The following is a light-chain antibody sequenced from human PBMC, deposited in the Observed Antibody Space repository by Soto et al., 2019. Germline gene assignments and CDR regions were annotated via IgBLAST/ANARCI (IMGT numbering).Light chain of an antibody. J-gene: IGLJ2*01. V-gene: IGLV1-44*01. CDR3: ASWDDRLNAVV. CDR1: NSNIGSNT. CDR2: DNN. Sequence: QSALTQPPSASGTPGQRVTITCSGSNSNIGSNTVNWYQQLPGTAPKLLVYDNNKRPSGVPGRFSDSKSGTSASLAISGLQSEDEADYSCASWDDRLNAVVFGGGTKVTVL.